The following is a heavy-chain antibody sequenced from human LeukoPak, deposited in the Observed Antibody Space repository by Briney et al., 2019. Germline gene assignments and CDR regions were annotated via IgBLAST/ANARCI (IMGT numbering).Heavy chain of an antibody. D-gene: IGHD5-18*01. Sequence: SETLSLTCAVYGGSFSGYYWSWIRQPPGKGLEWIGEINHSGSTNYNPSLKSRVTISVDTSKNQFSLKLSSVTAADTAVYYCAREYSNGYDSWGQGTLVTVSS. V-gene: IGHV4-34*01. J-gene: IGHJ4*02. CDR1: GGSFSGYY. CDR2: INHSGST. CDR3: AREYSNGYDS.